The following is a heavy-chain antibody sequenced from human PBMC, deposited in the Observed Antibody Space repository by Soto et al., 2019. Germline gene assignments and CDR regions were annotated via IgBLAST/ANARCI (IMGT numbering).Heavy chain of an antibody. CDR2: IYYSGST. Sequence: SETLSLTCTVSGGSISSYYWSWIRQPPGKGLEWIGYIYYSGSTNYNPSLKSRVTISVDTSKNQFSLKLSSVTAADTAVYYCARVLMADHPEYFPHWGQGTLVTVSS. J-gene: IGHJ1*01. CDR3: ARVLMADHPEYFPH. V-gene: IGHV4-59*01. D-gene: IGHD2-8*01. CDR1: GGSISSYY.